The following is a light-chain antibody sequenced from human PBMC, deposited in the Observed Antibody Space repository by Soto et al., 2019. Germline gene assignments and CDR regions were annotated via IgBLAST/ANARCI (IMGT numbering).Light chain of an antibody. V-gene: IGLV2-14*01. J-gene: IGLJ1*01. CDR3: SSYTSSSTLFV. CDR2: DVS. CDR1: SSDVGGYNY. Sequence: QSVLTQPASGSGSPGQSITISCTGTSSDVGGYNYVSWYQQHPGKAPKLMIHDVSNRPSGVSNRFSGSKSGNTASLTISGLQAEDEADYYCSSYTSSSTLFVFGTGTRSPS.